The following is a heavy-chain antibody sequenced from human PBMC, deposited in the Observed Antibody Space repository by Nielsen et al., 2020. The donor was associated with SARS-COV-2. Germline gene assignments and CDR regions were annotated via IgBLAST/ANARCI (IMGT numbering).Heavy chain of an antibody. CDR1: GGTFSSYA. J-gene: IGHJ6*02. CDR2: IIPILGIA. CDR3: ARGTGTTRNYYYFHGMDV. D-gene: IGHD1-1*01. V-gene: IGHV1-69*04. Sequence: SVKVSCKASGGTFSSYAISWVRQAPGQGLEWTGRIIPILGIANYAQKFQGRVTITADKSTSTAYMELSSLRSEDTAVYYCARGTGTTRNYYYFHGMDVWGQGTTVTVSS.